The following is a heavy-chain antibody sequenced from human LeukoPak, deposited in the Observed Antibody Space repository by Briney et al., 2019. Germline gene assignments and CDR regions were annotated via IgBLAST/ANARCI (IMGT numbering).Heavy chain of an antibody. J-gene: IGHJ4*02. CDR1: GGSISSGDHY. V-gene: IGHV4-30-4*08. Sequence: SQTLSLTCTVSGGSISSGDHYWSWIRQPPGKGLEWIGYIYYSGSTYYNPSLKSRVTISVDTSKNQFSLKLSSVTAADTAVYYCARVRYCSSTSCYKEGYFDYWGQGTLVTVSS. D-gene: IGHD2-2*02. CDR3: ARVRYCSSTSCYKEGYFDY. CDR2: IYYSGST.